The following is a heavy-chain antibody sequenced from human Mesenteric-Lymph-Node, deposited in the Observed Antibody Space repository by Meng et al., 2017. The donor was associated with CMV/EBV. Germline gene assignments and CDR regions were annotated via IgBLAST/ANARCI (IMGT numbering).Heavy chain of an antibody. Sequence: TYYWSWIRQAPGKGLEWIGHIQNSDSTNYNPSLKSRVTISVDPSKNQFSLKLISVTAADAAMYYCAREEAYCLGVGCFTPDYYFDSWGRGTLVTVSS. CDR2: IQNSDST. V-gene: IGHV4-59*01. CDR1: TYY. D-gene: IGHD2-15*01. CDR3: AREEAYCLGVGCFTPDYYFDS. J-gene: IGHJ4*02.